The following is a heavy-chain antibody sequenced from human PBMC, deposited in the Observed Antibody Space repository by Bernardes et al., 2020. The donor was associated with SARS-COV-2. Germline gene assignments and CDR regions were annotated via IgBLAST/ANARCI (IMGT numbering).Heavy chain of an antibody. V-gene: IGHV4-59*08. CDR1: GGAISSYY. J-gene: IGHJ6*02. Sequence: TLSRTCIVSGGAISSYYWSWIRQPPGKGLEWIGYIHYSGSTNYNPSLKSRVTISRDSSKNTLYLQMNSLRADDTAVYYCAKTISPHLPPWYGMDAWGQGTTVTVSS. CDR2: IHYSGST. CDR3: AKTISPHLPPWYGMDA.